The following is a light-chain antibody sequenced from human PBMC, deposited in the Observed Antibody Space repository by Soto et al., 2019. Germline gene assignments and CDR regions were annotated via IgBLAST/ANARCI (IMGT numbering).Light chain of an antibody. CDR2: EVS. Sequence: QSALTQPASVSGSPGQSITISCTGTSSDVGSHNLVSWYQQHPGQAPKLMIYEVSKRPLGVSARFSASKSGNTASLTISGHQAGDAAEYYCCSYGGSRAVFGGGTPLTVL. V-gene: IGLV2-23*02. CDR1: SSDVGSHNL. J-gene: IGLJ7*01. CDR3: CSYGGSRAV.